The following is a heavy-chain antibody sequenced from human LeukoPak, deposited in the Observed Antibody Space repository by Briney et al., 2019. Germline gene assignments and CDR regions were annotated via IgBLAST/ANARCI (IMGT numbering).Heavy chain of an antibody. Sequence: GGSLRLSCAASGFTFSSYAMSWVRQAPGKGLEWVSAISGSGGSTYYADSVKGRFTISRDNSKNTLYLQMNSLRAEDTAVYYCAKVLEDFDWLLYTLDAFDIWGQGTMVTVSS. CDR3: AKVLEDFDWLLYTLDAFDI. V-gene: IGHV3-23*01. CDR1: GFTFSSYA. D-gene: IGHD3-9*01. J-gene: IGHJ3*02. CDR2: ISGSGGST.